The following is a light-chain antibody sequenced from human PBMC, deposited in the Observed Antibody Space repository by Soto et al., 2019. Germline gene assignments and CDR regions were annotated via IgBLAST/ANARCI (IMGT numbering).Light chain of an antibody. Sequence: QSVLTQPPSVSDAPRQRVTISCSGSSSNIGNNAVNWYQQLPGKAPKLLIYYDDLLPSGVSDRFSGSKSGTSASLAISGLQSEDEAYYYCAACDDSLNGPVFGGGTKLTVL. CDR3: AACDDSLNGPV. CDR1: SSNIGNNA. J-gene: IGLJ2*01. CDR2: YDD. V-gene: IGLV1-36*01.